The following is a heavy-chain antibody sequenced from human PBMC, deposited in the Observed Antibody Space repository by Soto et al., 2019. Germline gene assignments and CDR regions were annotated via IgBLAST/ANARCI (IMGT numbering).Heavy chain of an antibody. CDR1: GGSISSSSYY. CDR2: IYYSGST. V-gene: IGHV4-39*01. CDR3: ARRSRGVGATSDAFDI. J-gene: IGHJ3*02. Sequence: QLQLQESGPGLVKPSETLSLTCTVSGGSISSSSYYWGWIRQPPGKGLEWIGSIYYSGSTYYNPSLKSRVTISVDTSKNQFSLKLSSVTAADTAVYYCARRSRGVGATSDAFDIWGQGTMVTVSS. D-gene: IGHD1-26*01.